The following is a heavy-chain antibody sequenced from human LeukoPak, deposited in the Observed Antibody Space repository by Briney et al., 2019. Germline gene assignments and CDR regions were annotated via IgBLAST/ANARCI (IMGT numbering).Heavy chain of an antibody. J-gene: IGHJ4*02. CDR1: GFTFSNAW. CDR2: VKQDGGEK. D-gene: IGHD1-7*01. CDR3: ARIRQRGTKYYFDY. Sequence: GGSLRLSCAASGFTFSNAWMSWVRQAPGKGLEWVANVKQDGGEKYYVDSVKGRFTISRDNAKNSLYLQMSSLRAEDTAVYYCARIRQRGTKYYFDYWGQGTLVTVSS. V-gene: IGHV3-7*01.